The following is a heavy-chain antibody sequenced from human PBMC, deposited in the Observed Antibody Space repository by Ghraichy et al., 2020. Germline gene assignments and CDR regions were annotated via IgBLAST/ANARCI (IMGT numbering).Heavy chain of an antibody. J-gene: IGHJ4*02. V-gene: IGHV4-39*07. CDR2: IYYTGST. CDR1: GSSISSSSYY. Sequence: SETLSLTCTVSGSSISSSSYYWGWIRQSPGKGLEWTGSIYYTGSTYYNPSLKSRVIISGDTSKNQFSLKVRSVTAADTAVYYCARRRYSYGSHPCDYWGRGTLVTVSS. CDR3: ARRRYSYGSHPCDY. D-gene: IGHD5-18*01.